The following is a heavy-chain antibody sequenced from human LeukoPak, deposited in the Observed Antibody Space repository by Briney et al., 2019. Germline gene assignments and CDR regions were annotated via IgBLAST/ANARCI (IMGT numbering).Heavy chain of an antibody. CDR1: GYIFTNYW. CDR3: ARRVDSYWFFDY. V-gene: IGHV5-51*01. Sequence: GESLKISCKGSGYIFTNYWICWVRQMPGKGLEWMGIIYPGDSDTRYIPSFQGQVTISADKSINTAYLQWSSLKASDTAMYYCARRVDSYWFFDYWGQGTLVTVSS. D-gene: IGHD1-26*01. CDR2: IYPGDSDT. J-gene: IGHJ4*02.